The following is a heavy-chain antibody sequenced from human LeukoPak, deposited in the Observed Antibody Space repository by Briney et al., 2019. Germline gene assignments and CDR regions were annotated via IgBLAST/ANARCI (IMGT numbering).Heavy chain of an antibody. CDR2: IGGSGGST. D-gene: IGHD3-22*01. CDR3: AKDLPLPNPGYYDSSGYWVDAFDI. V-gene: IGHV3-23*01. Sequence: GGSLRLSCAASGFTFSSYAMSWVRQAPGKGLEWVSAIGGSGGSTYYADSVKGRFTISRDNSKNTLYLQMNSLRAEDTAVYYCAKDLPLPNPGYYDSSGYWVDAFDIWGQGTMVTVSS. CDR1: GFTFSSYA. J-gene: IGHJ3*02.